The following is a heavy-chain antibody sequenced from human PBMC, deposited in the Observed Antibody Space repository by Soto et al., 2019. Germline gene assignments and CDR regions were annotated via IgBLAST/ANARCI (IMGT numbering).Heavy chain of an antibody. J-gene: IGHJ6*02. CDR1: GYTFTSYG. CDR3: ARDTYSSSWYYYYGMDV. CDR2: ISAYNSNT. V-gene: IGHV1-18*01. D-gene: IGHD6-13*01. Sequence: GASVKVSCKASGYTFTSYGISWVRQAPGQGLEWMGWISAYNSNTNYAQKLQGRVTMTTDTSTSTAYMELRSLRSDDTAVYYCARDTYSSSWYYYYGMDVWGQGTTVTVSS.